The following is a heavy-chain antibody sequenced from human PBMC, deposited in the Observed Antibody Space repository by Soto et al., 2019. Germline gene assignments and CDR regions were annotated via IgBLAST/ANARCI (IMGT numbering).Heavy chain of an antibody. CDR2: INPNSGGT. J-gene: IGHJ4*02. CDR3: ARALWYYDILTGYSDGYFDY. CDR1: GYTFTGYY. D-gene: IGHD3-9*01. V-gene: IGHV1-2*04. Sequence: ASGKVSCNASGYTFTGYYMHWVRQAPGQGLEWMGWINPNSGGTNYAQKFQGWVTMTRDTSISTAYMELSRLRSDDTAVYYCARALWYYDILTGYSDGYFDYWGQGTLVTVSS.